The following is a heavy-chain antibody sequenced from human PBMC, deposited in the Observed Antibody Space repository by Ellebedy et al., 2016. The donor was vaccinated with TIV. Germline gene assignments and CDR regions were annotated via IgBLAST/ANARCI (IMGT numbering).Heavy chain of an antibody. D-gene: IGHD4-23*01. CDR1: GSSISRGYY. V-gene: IGHV4-38-2*02. CDR3: ARDGAGRWDY. CDR2: MFNSGST. J-gene: IGHJ4*02. Sequence: MPSETLSLTCSVSGSSISRGYYWRWTWQTPGWGLEWIGSMFNSGSTYSITSLKSRVTISVDTSKNQLSLRLSSVTAADTAVYYCARDGAGRWDYWGPGTLVTVCS.